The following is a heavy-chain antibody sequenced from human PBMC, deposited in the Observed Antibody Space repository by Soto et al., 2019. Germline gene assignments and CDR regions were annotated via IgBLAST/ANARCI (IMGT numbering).Heavy chain of an antibody. V-gene: IGHV3-30-3*01. CDR3: ARGTTLAIFDYGKDV. CDR1: GFTFTSYA. Sequence: QVQLVESGGGVVQPGRSLRLSCAASGFTFTSYAMHWVRQAPGKGLEWMAVISNDRSYYYYADSVRGRFTISRDNTKNTVFLQMSSLRGEDSGVYYCARGTTLAIFDYGKDVWGQGTTVTVSS. CDR2: ISNDRSYY. J-gene: IGHJ6*02. D-gene: IGHD3-3*01.